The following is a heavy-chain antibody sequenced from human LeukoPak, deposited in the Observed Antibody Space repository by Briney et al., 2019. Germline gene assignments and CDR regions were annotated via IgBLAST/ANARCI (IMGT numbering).Heavy chain of an antibody. Sequence: SETLSLTCTVSGGSISSYWWSWIRQPPGKGLEWIGEINHSGSTNYNPSLMSRVTISVDTSKNQFSLKLSSVTAADTAVYYCARLVRLVGEDYYYMDVWGKGTTVTVSS. CDR2: INHSGST. CDR3: ARLVRLVGEDYYYMDV. J-gene: IGHJ6*03. D-gene: IGHD2-2*01. V-gene: IGHV4-34*01. CDR1: GGSISSYW.